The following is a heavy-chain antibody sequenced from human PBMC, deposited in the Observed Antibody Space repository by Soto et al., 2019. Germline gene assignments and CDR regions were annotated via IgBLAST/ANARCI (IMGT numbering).Heavy chain of an antibody. CDR2: TYYRSKWYN. D-gene: IGHD2-21*02. CDR3: ARIRKNCGGDCYALEY. J-gene: IGHJ4*02. Sequence: SQTLSLTCAISGDSVSSNTSSWNWIRQSPSRGLEWLGRTYYRSKWYNDYALSVKSRISINPDTSKNQFSLQWNSLEASDTAMYYCARIRKNCGGDCYALEYWGPGTLVTVSS. CDR1: GDSVSSNTSS. V-gene: IGHV6-1*01.